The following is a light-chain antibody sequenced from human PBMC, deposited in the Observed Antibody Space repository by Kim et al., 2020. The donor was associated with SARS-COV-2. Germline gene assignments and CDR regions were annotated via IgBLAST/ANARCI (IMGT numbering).Light chain of an antibody. CDR2: KDS. J-gene: IGLJ1*01. CDR1: ALPEKQ. CDR3: QSADGSGTYV. Sequence: VSPGQTAMSTCSGDALPEKQTYWYQQKSGQAPLLLIYKDSERPSGIPGRFSGSSSGTTVTLTISGVQAEDDADYYCQSADGSGTYVFGTGTKVTVL. V-gene: IGLV3-25*03.